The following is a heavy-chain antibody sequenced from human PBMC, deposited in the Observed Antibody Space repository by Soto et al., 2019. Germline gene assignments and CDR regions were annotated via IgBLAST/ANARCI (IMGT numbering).Heavy chain of an antibody. CDR3: ARLYCISTSSYLGIDV. CDR2: ISAYNGNT. Sequence: GASVKVSCKASGYSFTSYGISWVRQAPGQGLEWMGWISAYNGNTNYAQKLQGRVTMTTDTSTSTAYMELRSLRSDDTAVYYCARLYCISTSSYLGIDVWGQGTTVTVSS. CDR1: GYSFTSYG. D-gene: IGHD2-2*01. J-gene: IGHJ6*02. V-gene: IGHV1-18*01.